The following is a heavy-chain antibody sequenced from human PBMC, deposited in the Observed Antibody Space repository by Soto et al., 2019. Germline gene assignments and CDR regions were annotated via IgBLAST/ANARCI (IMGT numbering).Heavy chain of an antibody. CDR1: GYTFTSYD. D-gene: IGHD3-16*01. CDR3: ARAVGGPTSNLDY. V-gene: IGHV1-8*01. CDR2: MNADNGNT. Sequence: EASVKVSCKASGYTFTSYDINWVRQATGQGLEWMGWMNADNGNTEYSQKFQGRVTITRDTSTSTAYMELSSLRSEDTAVYYCARAVGGPTSNLDYRGQGTLVTVSS. J-gene: IGHJ4*02.